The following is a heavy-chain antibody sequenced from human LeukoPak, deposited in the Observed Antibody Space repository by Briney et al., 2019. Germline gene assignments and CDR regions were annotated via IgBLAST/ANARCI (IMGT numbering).Heavy chain of an antibody. J-gene: IGHJ3*02. V-gene: IGHV1-69*06. CDR1: GGTFSSCA. D-gene: IGHD2-15*01. CDR2: IIPIFGTA. Sequence: SVKVSCKASGGTFSSCAISWVRQAPGQGLEGMGGIIPIFGTANYAQKFQGRVTITADKSTSTAYMELSSLRSEDTAVYYCARTYCSGGSCPHDAFDIWGQGTMVTVSS. CDR3: ARTYCSGGSCPHDAFDI.